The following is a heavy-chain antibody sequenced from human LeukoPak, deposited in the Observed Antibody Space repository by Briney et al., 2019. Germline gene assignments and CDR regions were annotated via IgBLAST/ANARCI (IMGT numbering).Heavy chain of an antibody. V-gene: IGHV3-30*04. CDR3: ARDSDLTYYDILTGYLGTFDY. Sequence: GGSLRLSCAASGFTFSSYAMHWVRQAPGKGLEWVAVISYDGSNKYYADSVKGRFTISRDNSKNTLYLQMNSLRAEDTAVYYCARDSDLTYYDILTGYLGTFDYWGQGTLVTVSS. CDR2: ISYDGSNK. CDR1: GFTFSSYA. J-gene: IGHJ4*02. D-gene: IGHD3-9*01.